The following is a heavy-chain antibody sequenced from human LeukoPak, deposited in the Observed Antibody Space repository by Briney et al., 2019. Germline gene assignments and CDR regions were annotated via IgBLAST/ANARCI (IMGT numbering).Heavy chain of an antibody. CDR1: GYTFTSYD. D-gene: IGHD1-26*01. V-gene: IGHV1-8*03. Sequence: ASVKVSCKASGYTFTSYDINWVRQATGQGLEWMGWMNPNSGNTGYAQKFQGRVTITRSTSISTAYMELSSLRSEDTAVYYCARGPSELGAFDIWGQGTMVTVSS. CDR3: ARGPSELGAFDI. J-gene: IGHJ3*02. CDR2: MNPNSGNT.